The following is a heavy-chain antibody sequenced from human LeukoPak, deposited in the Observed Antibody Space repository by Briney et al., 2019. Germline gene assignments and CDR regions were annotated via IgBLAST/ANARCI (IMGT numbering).Heavy chain of an antibody. CDR1: GFTFSSYA. D-gene: IGHD3-9*01. V-gene: IGHV3-23*01. Sequence: GGSLRLSCAASGFTFSSYAMSWVRQAPGKGLEWVSAISGSGGSTYYADSVKGRFTISRDNSKNTLYLQMNSLRAEDTALYYCARERKLRYFDWLLRDDAFDIWGQGTMVTVSS. CDR3: ARERKLRYFDWLLRDDAFDI. J-gene: IGHJ3*02. CDR2: ISGSGGST.